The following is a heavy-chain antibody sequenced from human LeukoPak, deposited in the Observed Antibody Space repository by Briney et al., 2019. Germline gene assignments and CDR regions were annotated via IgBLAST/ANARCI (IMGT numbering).Heavy chain of an antibody. D-gene: IGHD3-10*01. CDR3: AKDGGGSFDY. CDR1: GFTFSTYL. V-gene: IGHV3-30*02. Sequence: PTGGSLRVSRAASGFTFSTYLMEWVRQAPGKGLEGVAFIHYDGRNPYYADSVKGRFTISRDNSKNTLYMQMNSLRVEDTAVYYCAKDGGGSFDYWGQGTLVTVSS. CDR2: IHYDGRNP. J-gene: IGHJ4*02.